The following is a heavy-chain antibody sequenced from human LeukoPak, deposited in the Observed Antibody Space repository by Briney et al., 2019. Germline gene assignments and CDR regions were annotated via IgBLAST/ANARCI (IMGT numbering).Heavy chain of an antibody. CDR3: ARDLLRVGYYYDSSGLNYGMDV. D-gene: IGHD3-22*01. Sequence: GGSLRLPCAASGFTFSSYAMHWVRQAPGKGLEYVSAISSNGGSTYYANSVKGRFTISRDNSKNTLYLQMGSLRAEDMAVYYCARDLLRVGYYYDSSGLNYGMDVWGQGTTVTVSS. V-gene: IGHV3-64*01. CDR1: GFTFSSYA. J-gene: IGHJ6*02. CDR2: ISSNGGST.